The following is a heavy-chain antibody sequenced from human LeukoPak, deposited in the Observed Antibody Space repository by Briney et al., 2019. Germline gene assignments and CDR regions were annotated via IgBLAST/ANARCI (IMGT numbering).Heavy chain of an antibody. Sequence: AAVTVSYKASGYTFTGYYMHWVRQAPGQGREWVGWINPTSGGTNYPPHFQGRVTMTRPPSISPAYMELSRLTSDATAVSYCASPMITFGGVKAGFDYWGQGTLVTVSS. J-gene: IGHJ4*02. CDR2: INPTSGGT. D-gene: IGHD3-16*01. CDR3: ASPMITFGGVKAGFDY. CDR1: GYTFTGYY. V-gene: IGHV1-2*02.